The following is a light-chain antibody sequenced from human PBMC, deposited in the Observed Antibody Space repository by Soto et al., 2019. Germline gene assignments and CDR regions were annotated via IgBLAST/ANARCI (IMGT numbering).Light chain of an antibody. CDR1: GSNLGRNY. V-gene: IGLV1-51*01. Sequence: QALVTQPPSVSATPGQKVTISCSGSGSNLGRNYVSWYQQLPGTAPKLLIYDNVYRFSGIPDRFSASKSGTSATLGITGLQTGDEGDYYCGSWDNILRAYVFGTGTKLTVL. J-gene: IGLJ1*01. CDR2: DNV. CDR3: GSWDNILRAYV.